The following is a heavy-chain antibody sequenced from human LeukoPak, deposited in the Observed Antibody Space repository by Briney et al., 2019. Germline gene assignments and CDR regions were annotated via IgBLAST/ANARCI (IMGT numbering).Heavy chain of an antibody. CDR3: ARDLSDYGMYSFDY. CDR1: GGSFSSYA. V-gene: IGHV1-69*13. Sequence: SVKVSCKASGGSFSSYAISWARLAPGQGLEWMGGIIPISGTANYAQKFQGRVTITADESTSTAYMDLNSLRSEDTAVYYCARDLSDYGMYSFDYWGQGTLVTVSS. J-gene: IGHJ4*02. D-gene: IGHD4/OR15-4a*01. CDR2: IIPISGTA.